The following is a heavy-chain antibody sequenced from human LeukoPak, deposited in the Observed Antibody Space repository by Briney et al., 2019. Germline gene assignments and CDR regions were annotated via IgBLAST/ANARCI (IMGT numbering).Heavy chain of an antibody. V-gene: IGHV3-48*03. CDR3: ARAVLYYYYGMDV. CDR2: ISSSGGTI. Sequence: GGSLRLSCAASGFIFTTYEMNWVRQAPGKGLEWVSYISSSGGTIYYADSVKGRFTISRDNAKNSLYLQMNSLRAEDTAVYYCARAVLYYYYGMDVWGQGTTVTVSS. CDR1: GFIFTTYE. J-gene: IGHJ6*02.